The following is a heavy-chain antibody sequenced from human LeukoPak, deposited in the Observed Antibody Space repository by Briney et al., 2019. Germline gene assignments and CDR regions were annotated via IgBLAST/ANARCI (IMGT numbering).Heavy chain of an antibody. D-gene: IGHD6-13*01. CDR2: ISWNSGSI. V-gene: IGHV3-9*03. CDR1: GFTFDDYA. Sequence: GGSLRLSCAASGFTFDDYAMHWVRQAPGEGLEWVSGISWNSGSIGYADSVKGRFTISRDNAKNSLYLQMNSLRAEDMALYYCAKDISGAAAGGAFDIWGQGTMVTVSS. CDR3: AKDISGAAAGGAFDI. J-gene: IGHJ3*02.